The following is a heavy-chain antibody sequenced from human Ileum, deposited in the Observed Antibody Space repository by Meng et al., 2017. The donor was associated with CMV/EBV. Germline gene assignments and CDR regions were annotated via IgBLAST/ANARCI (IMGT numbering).Heavy chain of an antibody. D-gene: IGHD1-14*01. CDR3: TRGAPWTSEPGY. CDR2: IYSGRDT. V-gene: IGHV3-53*01. Sequence: VVAGGAVIQPRRSLSLSCASCAFIVSNNYLIWVRQAPGKGLEWVATIYSGRDTHYIDYVKGRCRISRDKSRNKLYLQMNSLTDDDTGMYYCTRGAPWTSEPGYWGQGTLVTVSS. CDR1: AFIVSNNY. J-gene: IGHJ4*02.